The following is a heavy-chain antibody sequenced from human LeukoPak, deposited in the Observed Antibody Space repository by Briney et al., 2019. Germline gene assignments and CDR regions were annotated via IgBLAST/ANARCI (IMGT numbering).Heavy chain of an antibody. CDR2: IYYSGST. V-gene: IGHV4-39*07. J-gene: IGHJ5*02. D-gene: IGHD2-15*01. Sequence: SETLSLTCTVSGGSISSSSYYWGWIRQPPGKGLEWIGSIYYSGSTYYNPSLKSRVTISVDTSKNQFSLKLSSVTAADTAVYYCARDWCSGGSCYSNWFDPWGQGTLVTVSS. CDR3: ARDWCSGGSCYSNWFDP. CDR1: GGSISSSSYY.